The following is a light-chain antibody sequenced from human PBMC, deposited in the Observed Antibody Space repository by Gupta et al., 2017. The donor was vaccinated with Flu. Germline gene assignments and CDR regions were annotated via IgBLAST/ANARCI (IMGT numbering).Light chain of an antibody. CDR2: DDS. CDR3: HVWHSNSDLFAV. J-gene: IGLJ7*01. V-gene: IGLV3-21*02. Sequence: GNNIGSKNVHWYQQKPGQAPVLVVYDDSARPSGILERFSGSNSGNTATLTVSRVEAGDEADYYCHVWHSNSDLFAVFGGGTQLTVL. CDR1: NIGSKN.